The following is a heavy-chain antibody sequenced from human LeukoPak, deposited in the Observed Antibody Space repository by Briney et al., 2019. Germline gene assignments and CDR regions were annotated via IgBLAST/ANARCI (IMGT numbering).Heavy chain of an antibody. J-gene: IGHJ4*02. CDR2: ISSTSSDL. V-gene: IGHV3-21*06. CDR1: GFNFKSYS. D-gene: IGHD3-10*01. Sequence: GGSLRLSCAASGFNFKSYSMNWVRQAPGKGLVWVSFISSTSSDLLYADSVKGRFTVSRDNGKNSLYLQMNSLRVEDTAVYYRARAAGHYFDYWGQGSLVTVSS. CDR3: ARAAGHYFDY.